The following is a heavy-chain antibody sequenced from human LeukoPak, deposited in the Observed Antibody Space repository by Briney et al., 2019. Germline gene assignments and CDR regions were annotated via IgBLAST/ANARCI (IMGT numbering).Heavy chain of an antibody. CDR2: IKQDGSEK. CDR1: GFTFSNYW. D-gene: IGHD3-22*01. J-gene: IGHJ4*02. CDR3: ARALYDSSGYYLDY. V-gene: IGHV3-7*01. Sequence: PGGSLRLSCAASGFTFSNYWMSWVRQAPGKGLEWVANIKQDGSEKYYVDSVKGRFTISRDNAKNSLYLQMNSLRAEDTAVYYCARALYDSSGYYLDYWGQGTLVTVSS.